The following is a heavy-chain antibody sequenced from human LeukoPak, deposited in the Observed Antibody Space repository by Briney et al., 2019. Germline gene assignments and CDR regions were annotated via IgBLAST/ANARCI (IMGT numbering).Heavy chain of an antibody. CDR3: ARGATWVYYMDV. D-gene: IGHD1-26*01. V-gene: IGHV4-61*02. CDR2: FYTSGST. Sequence: SETLSLTCTVSGGSISSSGYYWSWIRQAAGKGLQWIGRFYTSGSTNYNPSLMSRVLISVDTSKNQFSLNLSSVTAADTAVYYCARGATWVYYMDVWGKGTTVTMSS. CDR1: GGSISSSGYY. J-gene: IGHJ6*03.